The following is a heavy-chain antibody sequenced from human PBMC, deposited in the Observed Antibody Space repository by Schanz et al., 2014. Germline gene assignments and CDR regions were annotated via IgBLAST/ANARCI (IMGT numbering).Heavy chain of an antibody. CDR3: AKEESPPSLVDY. CDR1: GFTFSNYA. Sequence: VQLVESGGGLAQPGGSLRLSCAASGFTFSNYAMNWVRQAPGKGLKWVSGIRGSGGSTYYADSVKGRFTISRDNSKNTVYLQMNSLRAEDTAVYYCAKEESPPSLVDYWGQGTLVTVSS. J-gene: IGHJ4*02. CDR2: IRGSGGST. V-gene: IGHV3-23*04.